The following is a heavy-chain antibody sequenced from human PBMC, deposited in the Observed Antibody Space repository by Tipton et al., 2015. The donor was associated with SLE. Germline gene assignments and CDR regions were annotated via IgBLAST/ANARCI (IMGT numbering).Heavy chain of an antibody. CDR3: ARGPVITMVRGVNGEFDP. CDR2: INHSGST. V-gene: IGHV4-34*01. Sequence: TLSLTCAVYGGSFSGYYWSWIRQPPGKGLEWIGEINHSGSTNYNPSLKSRVTISVDTSKNQFSLKLSSVTAADTAVYYCARGPVITMVRGVNGEFDPWGQGTLVTVSS. J-gene: IGHJ5*02. CDR1: GGSFSGYY. D-gene: IGHD3-10*01.